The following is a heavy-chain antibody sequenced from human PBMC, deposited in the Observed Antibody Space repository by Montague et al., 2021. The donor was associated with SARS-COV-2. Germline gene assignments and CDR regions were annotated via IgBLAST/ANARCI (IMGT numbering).Heavy chain of an antibody. D-gene: IGHD3-10*01. J-gene: IGHJ4*02. CDR1: GGSISSSNW. CDR3: ASRGAGWFGSNPERFDY. Sequence: SETLSLTCAVSGGSISSSNWWSWVRQLPGKGLEWIGEIYHSGRTNYNPSLKSRVTISVDKSKNQFSLKLSSVTAADTAVYYCASRGAGWFGSNPERFDYWGQGTLVTVSS. CDR2: IYHSGRT. V-gene: IGHV4-4*02.